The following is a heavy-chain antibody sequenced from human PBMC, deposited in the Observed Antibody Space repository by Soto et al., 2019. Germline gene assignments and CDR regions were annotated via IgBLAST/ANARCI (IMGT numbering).Heavy chain of an antibody. D-gene: IGHD5-18*01. V-gene: IGHV4-4*07. CDR1: GTSVRNYY. CDR3: ARGGIQLSYAFDY. CDR2: IYTSGST. Sequence: SETLSLTCSVSGTSVRNYYWSWIRQPAGKGLEHIGRIYTSGSTSYNPSLKSRVTMSMDTSQTQIYLNLTSVTAADTAVYYCARGGIQLSYAFDYWGQGIQVTVSS. J-gene: IGHJ4*02.